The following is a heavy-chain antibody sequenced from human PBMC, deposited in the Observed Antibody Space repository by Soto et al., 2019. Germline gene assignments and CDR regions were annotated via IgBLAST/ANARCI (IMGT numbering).Heavy chain of an antibody. CDR3: ARTYYDFWSGYWRWFDP. D-gene: IGHD3-3*01. CDR1: GGSISSYY. CDR2: IYYSGST. V-gene: IGHV4-59*01. Sequence: PSETLSLTCTVSGGSISSYYWSWIRQPPGKGLEWIGYIYYSGSTNYNPSLKSRVTISIDTSKNQFSLKLSSVTAADTAVYYCARTYYDFWSGYWRWFDPWGQGTLATVSS. J-gene: IGHJ5*02.